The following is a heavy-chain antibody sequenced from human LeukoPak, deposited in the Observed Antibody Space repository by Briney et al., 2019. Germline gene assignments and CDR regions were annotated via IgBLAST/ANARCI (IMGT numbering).Heavy chain of an antibody. CDR2: ISGSDNST. V-gene: IGHV3-23*01. CDR1: GFTFSSYA. D-gene: IGHD5-24*01. Sequence: GGSLRLSCAASGFTFSSYAMSWVRQAPGKGLEWVSGISGSDNSTYYAESVKGRFTISRDNSKNTLYLQMNSLRAEDTAVYYCAKAVEMATITFDYWGQGTLVTVSS. J-gene: IGHJ4*02. CDR3: AKAVEMATITFDY.